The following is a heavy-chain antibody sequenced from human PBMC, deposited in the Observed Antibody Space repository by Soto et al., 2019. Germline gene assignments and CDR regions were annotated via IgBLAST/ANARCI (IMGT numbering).Heavy chain of an antibody. D-gene: IGHD6-19*01. CDR3: AREGAVAATGFDY. CDR2: ISYDGSNK. CDR1: GFTFSSYA. J-gene: IGHJ4*02. Sequence: QVQLVESGGGVVQPGRSLRLSCAASGFTFSSYAMHWVRQAPGKGLEWVAVISYDGSNKYYADSVKGRFTISRDNSNNTLYLQMNSLRAEDTAVYYCAREGAVAATGFDYWGQGTLVTVSS. V-gene: IGHV3-30-3*01.